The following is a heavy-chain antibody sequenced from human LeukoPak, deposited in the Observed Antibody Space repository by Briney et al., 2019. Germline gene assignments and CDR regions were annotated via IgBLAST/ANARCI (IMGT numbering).Heavy chain of an antibody. CDR2: FSANGGSV. V-gene: IGHV3-23*01. J-gene: IGHJ4*02. CDR3: AKWDGDYGWGGRHFDY. Sequence: GGSLRLSCAASGFTFSSYAMSWVRQAPGKGLEWVSGFSANGGSVYYADSVKGRFTISRDNSKNTLYLQMNSLRVEDTAVYYCAKWDGDYGWGGRHFDYWGQGTLVTVSS. D-gene: IGHD4-17*01. CDR1: GFTFSSYA.